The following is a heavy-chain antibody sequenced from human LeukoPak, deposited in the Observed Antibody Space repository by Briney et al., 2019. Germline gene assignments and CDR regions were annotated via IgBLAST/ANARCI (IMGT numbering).Heavy chain of an antibody. Sequence: SETLSLTCAIYGGSFSGYFWSWFRQPPGKGLEWIGEINRSGSTNYNSSLSLKSRVTISVDTSKNQFSLKLSSVTAADTAVYYCPVSAAAHFDPWPQGTLLPVSS. D-gene: IGHD3-10*01. V-gene: IGHV4-34*01. J-gene: IGHJ5*02. CDR2: INRSGST. CDR1: GGSFSGYF. CDR3: PVSAAAHFDP.